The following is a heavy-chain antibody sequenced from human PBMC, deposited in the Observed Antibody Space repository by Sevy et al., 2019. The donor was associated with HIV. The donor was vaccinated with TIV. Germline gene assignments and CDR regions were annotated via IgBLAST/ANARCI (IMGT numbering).Heavy chain of an antibody. J-gene: IGHJ4*02. D-gene: IGHD3-3*01. V-gene: IGHV3-30*02. CDR2: IRYDESEQ. Sequence: GGSLRLSCAASGFTFSTYGMHWVRQAPGKGLEWVAFIRYDESEQYCADSVKGRCTISRDNSKSTLYLRLSSLRDEDTEVYYCAKDPRPSHRITTFGGVDYFEYWGQGTLVTVSS. CDR3: AKDPRPSHRITTFGGVDYFEY. CDR1: GFTFSTYG.